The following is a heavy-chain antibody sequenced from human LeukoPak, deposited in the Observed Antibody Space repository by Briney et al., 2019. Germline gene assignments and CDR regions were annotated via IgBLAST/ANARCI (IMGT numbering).Heavy chain of an antibody. D-gene: IGHD3-9*01. Sequence: GGSLRLSCAASGLTFDDYAMHWVRQAPGKGLEWVSLISADGDKTYYADSVKGRFTISGDDSKTSLYLQMNSLRTEDTALYYCAQDIGDFDVLTAYYGFDHWGPGTLVTVSS. V-gene: IGHV3-43*02. CDR1: GLTFDDYA. CDR2: ISADGDKT. J-gene: IGHJ4*02. CDR3: AQDIGDFDVLTAYYGFDH.